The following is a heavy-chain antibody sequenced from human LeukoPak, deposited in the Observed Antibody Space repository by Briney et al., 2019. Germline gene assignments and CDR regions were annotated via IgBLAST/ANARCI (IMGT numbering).Heavy chain of an antibody. Sequence: NTSETLSLTCAVYGGSFSGYYWSWIRQPPGKGLEWIGEINHSGSTNYNPSLKSRVTMSVDTSKNQFSLKLSSVTAADTAVYYCARDFRSGWYVYFDYWGQGTLVTVSS. CDR1: GGSFSGYY. CDR2: INHSGST. V-gene: IGHV4-34*01. D-gene: IGHD6-19*01. CDR3: ARDFRSGWYVYFDY. J-gene: IGHJ4*02.